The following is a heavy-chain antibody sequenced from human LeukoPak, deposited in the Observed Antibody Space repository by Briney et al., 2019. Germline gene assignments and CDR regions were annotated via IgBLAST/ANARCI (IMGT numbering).Heavy chain of an antibody. Sequence: GRSLRLSCAASGFTFSSYGMHWVRQAPGKGLEWGAVIWYDGSNKYYADSVKGRFTISRDNSKNTLYLQMNSQRAEDTAVYYCAKDHRSSWYPYYYYMDVWGKGTTVTVSS. CDR2: IWYDGSNK. V-gene: IGHV3-33*06. CDR3: AKDHRSSWYPYYYYMDV. D-gene: IGHD6-13*01. J-gene: IGHJ6*03. CDR1: GFTFSSYG.